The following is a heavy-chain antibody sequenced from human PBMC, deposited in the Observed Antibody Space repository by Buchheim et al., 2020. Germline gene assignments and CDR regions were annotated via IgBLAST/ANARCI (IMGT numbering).Heavy chain of an antibody. V-gene: IGHV3-21*01. Sequence: EVQLVESGGGLVKPGGSLRLSCAASGFTFSSYSMNWVRQAPGKGLEWVSSISSSSSYIYYADSVKGRFTISRDNAKNSLYLQMNSLRAEDTAVYYCARDSSPARHGDYVWYFDLWGRGTL. CDR1: GFTFSSYS. CDR3: ARDSSPARHGDYVWYFDL. D-gene: IGHD4-17*01. J-gene: IGHJ2*01. CDR2: ISSSSSYI.